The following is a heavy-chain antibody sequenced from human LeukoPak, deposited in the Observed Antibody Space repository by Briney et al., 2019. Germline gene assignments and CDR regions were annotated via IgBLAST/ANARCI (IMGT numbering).Heavy chain of an antibody. J-gene: IGHJ4*02. CDR1: GFTFSSFG. CDR3: ARDLTERKYYIAY. Sequence: TGGSLRLSCAASGFTFSSFGMHWVRQAPGEGLEWVAYIGYTGTDTYYADSVKGRFTISRDNSKNTVHLQVNSLRAADTALYSCARDLTERKYYIAYWGQGTLVTVS. CDR2: IGYTGTDT. V-gene: IGHV3-30*02. D-gene: IGHD2-8*02.